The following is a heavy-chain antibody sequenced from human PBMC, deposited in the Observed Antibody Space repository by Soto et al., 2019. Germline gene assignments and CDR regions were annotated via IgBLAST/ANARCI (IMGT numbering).Heavy chain of an antibody. Sequence: EVQLLESGGGLVQPGGSLRLSCAASGFTFSSYAMSWVRQAPGKGLEWVSAISGSGGSTYYADSVKGRFTISRDKSKNTLYLQMNSLRAEDTAVYYCAKDGAPTVTLNWFDPWGQGPLVTFSS. D-gene: IGHD2-21*02. CDR3: AKDGAPTVTLNWFDP. V-gene: IGHV3-23*01. CDR2: ISGSGGST. CDR1: GFTFSSYA. J-gene: IGHJ5*02.